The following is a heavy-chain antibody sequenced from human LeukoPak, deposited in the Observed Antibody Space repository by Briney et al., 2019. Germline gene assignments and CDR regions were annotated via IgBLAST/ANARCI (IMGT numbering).Heavy chain of an antibody. CDR2: IYYSGST. D-gene: IGHD2-21*02. V-gene: IGHV4-30-4*01. CDR1: GGSISSGDYY. J-gene: IGHJ4*02. CDR3: ARDRVGDSRGFDY. Sequence: PSQTLSLTCTVSGGSISSGDYYWSWIRQPPGKGLEWIGYIYYSGSTYYNPSLKSRVTISVDTSKNQFSLKLSSVTAADTAVYHCARDRVGDSRGFDYWGQGTLVTVSS.